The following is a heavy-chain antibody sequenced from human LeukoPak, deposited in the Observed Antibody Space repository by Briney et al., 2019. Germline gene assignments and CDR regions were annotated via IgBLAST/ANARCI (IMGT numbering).Heavy chain of an antibody. Sequence: GGSLRLSCAASGFTLSSYWMHRVRQAPGKGLVWVSRINSDGSSTSYADSVKGRFTISRDNAKNTLYLQMNSLRAEDTAVYYCARAVTFGGVIVGWGQGTLVTVSS. D-gene: IGHD3-16*02. CDR1: GFTLSSYW. CDR3: ARAVTFGGVIVG. V-gene: IGHV3-74*01. J-gene: IGHJ4*02. CDR2: INSDGSST.